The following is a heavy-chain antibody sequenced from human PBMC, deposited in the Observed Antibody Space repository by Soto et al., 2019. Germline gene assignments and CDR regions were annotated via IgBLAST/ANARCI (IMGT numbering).Heavy chain of an antibody. CDR3: AREPTSNSWFDYFFYGLDV. J-gene: IGHJ6*02. CDR2: MKEDGSET. V-gene: IGHV3-7*03. CDR1: GFSFSSYW. Sequence: EVQLVESGGGLVQPGGSLRLSCAASGFSFSSYWMTWVRQAPGKGLEWVADMKEDGSETYYADSVKGRFTISRDNAKNSLYLQMNSMRAEDTAVYYCAREPTSNSWFDYFFYGLDVWGHGTTVTVSS. D-gene: IGHD6-13*01.